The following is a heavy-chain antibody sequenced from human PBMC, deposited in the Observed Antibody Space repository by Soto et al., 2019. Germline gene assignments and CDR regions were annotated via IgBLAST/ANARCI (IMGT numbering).Heavy chain of an antibody. CDR3: ARHSSTLYYYYYGMDV. CDR2: IYPGDSDT. Sequence: PGGSLRMSCKGSGYRFTSYWISWVRQMPGKGLEWMGIIYPGDSDTRYSPSFQGQVTISDDKSISTAYLQWSSLKASDTAMYYCARHSSTLYYYYYGMDVWGQGTTVTVS. J-gene: IGHJ6*02. V-gene: IGHV5-51*01. CDR1: GYRFTSYW.